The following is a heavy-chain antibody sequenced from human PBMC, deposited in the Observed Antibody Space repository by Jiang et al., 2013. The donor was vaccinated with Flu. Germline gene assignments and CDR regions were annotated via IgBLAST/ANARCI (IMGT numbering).Heavy chain of an antibody. V-gene: IGHV1-2*02. J-gene: IGHJ3*02. CDR2: INPNSGDT. CDR1: GYTFTGYY. D-gene: IGHD1-26*01. CDR3: AREGDNLSGSYSDALDI. Sequence: KVSCKASGYTFTGYYMYWVRQAPGQGLEWMGWINPNSGDTNYAQKFQGRVTMTRDTSISTAYMDLSRLRSDDTAVYYCAREGDNLSGSYSDALDIWGQGTMVTVSS.